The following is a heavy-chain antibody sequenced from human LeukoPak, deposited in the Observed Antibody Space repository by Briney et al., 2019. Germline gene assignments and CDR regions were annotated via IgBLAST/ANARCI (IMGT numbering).Heavy chain of an antibody. J-gene: IGHJ4*02. CDR1: VYTFTSYG. D-gene: IGHD6-13*01. Sequence: GASVKVSCKASVYTFTSYGISWVRQAPGQGLEWMGWISGYYGNTNYAQKFQGRVTMTTDTSTSTAYMELKSLRSDDTAVYYCARDRGSSWYERFDHWGQGTLVTVSS. V-gene: IGHV1-18*01. CDR2: ISGYYGNT. CDR3: ARDRGSSWYERFDH.